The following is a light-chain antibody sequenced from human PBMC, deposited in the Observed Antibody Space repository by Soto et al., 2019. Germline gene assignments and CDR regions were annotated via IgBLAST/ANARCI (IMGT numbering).Light chain of an antibody. V-gene: IGLV1-51*01. Sequence: QSVLTQPPSVSAAPGQTVTISCDGSTSNIGKNYVSWYQQIPGTAPKLLIYDSSERPSGIPDRFSGSKSDTSASLDITGLQTGDEADYYCGTWDSSLRAGVFGGGTKVTVL. CDR1: TSNIGKNY. CDR2: DSS. CDR3: GTWDSSLRAGV. J-gene: IGLJ2*01.